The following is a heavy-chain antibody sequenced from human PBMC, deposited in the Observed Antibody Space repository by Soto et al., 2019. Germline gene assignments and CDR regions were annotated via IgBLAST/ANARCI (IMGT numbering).Heavy chain of an antibody. V-gene: IGHV3-30-3*01. CDR2: ISYDGSNK. D-gene: IGHD2-8*01. CDR3: ANVWSDY. CDR1: GLTFSSYA. Sequence: CEASGLTFSSYAMHWVRQAPGKGLEWVAVISYDGSNKYYADSVKGRFTISRDNSKNTLYLQMNSLRAEDTAVYYCANVWSDYWGQGTLVTVAS. J-gene: IGHJ4*02.